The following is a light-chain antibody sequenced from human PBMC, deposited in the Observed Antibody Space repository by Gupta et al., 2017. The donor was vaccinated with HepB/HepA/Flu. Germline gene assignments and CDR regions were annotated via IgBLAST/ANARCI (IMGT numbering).Light chain of an antibody. CDR2: EVD. CDR3: NSDTTSSNCV. J-gene: IGLJ1*01. CDR1: SSDIGSYNR. V-gene: IGLV2-18*02. Sequence: QSALPQPPSVSGSPGPSVTISCTGTSSDIGSYNRVSWYQQSPGTAPKLIIYEVDKRPAGVPGRFSESKSGNTASLTISGHQAEDEADYYCNSDTTSSNCVFGSGTKVTVL.